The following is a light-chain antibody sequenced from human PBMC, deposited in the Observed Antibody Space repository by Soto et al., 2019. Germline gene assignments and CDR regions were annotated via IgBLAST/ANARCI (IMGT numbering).Light chain of an antibody. V-gene: IGLV1-47*01. Sequence: QSVLTQPPSASGTPGQRVTISCSGSTSNIGSNYVYWYQQLPGTAPKLLIYMNNQRPSGVPDRFSGSKSGTSASLAISGLRSDDYADDYCAAWEDSLSGRVFGGGTTVTVL. CDR2: MNN. CDR3: AAWEDSLSGRV. J-gene: IGLJ2*01. CDR1: TSNIGSNY.